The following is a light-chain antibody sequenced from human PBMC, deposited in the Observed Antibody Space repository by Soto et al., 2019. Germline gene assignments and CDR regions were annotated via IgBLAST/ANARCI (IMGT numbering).Light chain of an antibody. V-gene: IGLV1-40*01. J-gene: IGLJ3*02. Sequence: QSVLTQPPSVSGAPGQRVTISCTGSSSNIGAGYDVHWYQKAPGTAPKLLIYGNRNRPSVVPDRFSGSKSGTSASLAITGLQAEDEASYYCQSYDSSLGAYVVFGGGTKLTVL. CDR3: QSYDSSLGAYVV. CDR1: SSNIGAGYD. CDR2: GNR.